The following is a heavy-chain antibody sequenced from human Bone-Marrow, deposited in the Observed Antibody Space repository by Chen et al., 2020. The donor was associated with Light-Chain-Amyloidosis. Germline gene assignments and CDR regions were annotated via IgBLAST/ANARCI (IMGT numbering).Heavy chain of an antibody. D-gene: IGHD5-12*01. Sequence: EVQLEQSGPEVKKPGESLKISCKGSGYTFPNYWIGWVRQMPGKGLEWMGVIYPDDSDARYSPSFEGQVTISADKSITTAXLXXRXLKASDTAMYYCARRRDGYNFDYWGQGTLVTVSS. CDR1: GYTFPNYW. J-gene: IGHJ4*02. CDR2: IYPDDSDA. V-gene: IGHV5-51*01. CDR3: ARRRDGYNFDY.